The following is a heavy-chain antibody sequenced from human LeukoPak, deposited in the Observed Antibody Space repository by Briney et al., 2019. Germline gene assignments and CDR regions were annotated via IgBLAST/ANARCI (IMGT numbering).Heavy chain of an antibody. Sequence: SETLSLTCTVSGGSISSSSYYWGWIRQPPGKGLEWIGSIYYSGSTYYNPSLKSRVTISVDTSKNQFSLKVSSVTAADTAVYYCVRESIAARVYDYWGQGTLVTVSS. CDR1: GGSISSSSYY. CDR3: VRESIAARVYDY. CDR2: IYYSGST. J-gene: IGHJ4*02. V-gene: IGHV4-39*07. D-gene: IGHD6-6*01.